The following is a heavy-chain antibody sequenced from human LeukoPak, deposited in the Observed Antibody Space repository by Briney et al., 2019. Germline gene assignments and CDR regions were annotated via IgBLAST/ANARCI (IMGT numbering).Heavy chain of an antibody. CDR1: GGSISSYY. CDR2: IYYSGSN. V-gene: IGHV4-59*01. J-gene: IGHJ6*03. Sequence: SETLSLTCTVSGGSISSYYWSWIRQPPGKGLEWIGYIYYSGSNNYNPSLKSRVTISVDTSKNQFSLKLSSVTAADTAVYYCARLTEWRGYYYYYMDVWGKGTTVTVSS. CDR3: ARLTEWRGYYYYYMDV. D-gene: IGHD1-20*01.